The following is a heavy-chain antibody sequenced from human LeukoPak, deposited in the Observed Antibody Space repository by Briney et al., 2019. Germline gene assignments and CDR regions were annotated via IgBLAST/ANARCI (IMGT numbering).Heavy chain of an antibody. V-gene: IGHV3-66*01. CDR3: ARDLHYYVAMDV. Sequence: GGSLRLSCAASGFIVSSNYMTWVRQAPGKGLEWVSVIYSGGTTYYADSVKGRFTVSRDNSKNTLYLQMNSLRAEDTAVYYCARDLHYYVAMDVWGQGTTVTVSS. CDR1: GFIVSSNY. D-gene: IGHD3-10*02. CDR2: IYSGGTT. J-gene: IGHJ6*02.